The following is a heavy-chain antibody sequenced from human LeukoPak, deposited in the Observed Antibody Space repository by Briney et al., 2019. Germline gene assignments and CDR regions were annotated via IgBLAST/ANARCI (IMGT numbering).Heavy chain of an antibody. CDR1: GYSFTGYY. J-gene: IGHJ6*02. Sequence: ASVKVSCKASGYSFTGYYMHWVRQAPGQGLEWMGWINPNGGGTNYAQKFQGRVTMTRDTSISTAYMELSRLRSDDTAVYYCARDHYGVPAAIGTDYYYGMDVWGQGTTVTVSS. V-gene: IGHV1-2*02. CDR3: ARDHYGVPAAIGTDYYYGMDV. CDR2: INPNGGGT. D-gene: IGHD2-2*01.